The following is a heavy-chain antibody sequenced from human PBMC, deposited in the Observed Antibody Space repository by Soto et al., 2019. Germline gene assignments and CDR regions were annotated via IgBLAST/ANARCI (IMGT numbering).Heavy chain of an antibody. J-gene: IGHJ4*02. Sequence: ASVKVSCTASGYTFTSYGISWVRQAPGQGLEWMGWISAYNGNTNYAQKLQGRVTMTTDTSTSTAYMELRSLRSDDTAVYYCARDRHDSSGYYSEYWGQGTLVTVSS. CDR2: ISAYNGNT. V-gene: IGHV1-18*01. CDR1: GYTFTSYG. CDR3: ARDRHDSSGYYSEY. D-gene: IGHD3-22*01.